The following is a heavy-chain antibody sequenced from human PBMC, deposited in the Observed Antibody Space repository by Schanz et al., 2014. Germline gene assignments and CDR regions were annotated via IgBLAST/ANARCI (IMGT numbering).Heavy chain of an antibody. D-gene: IGHD5-18*01. V-gene: IGHV3-64D*06. CDR1: GFTFSTFA. CDR2: ISNNGDST. CDR3: GRAGTGMAGWYFEL. J-gene: IGHJ5*02. Sequence: EVQLVESGGDLVQPGGSLRLSCSASGFTFSTFAMHWVRQAPGKGLEYISAISNNGDSTYYADSVKGRFTISRDNSKNTLFLQMSSLRVDDMAVYYCGRAGTGMAGWYFELWGQGTLVTVSS.